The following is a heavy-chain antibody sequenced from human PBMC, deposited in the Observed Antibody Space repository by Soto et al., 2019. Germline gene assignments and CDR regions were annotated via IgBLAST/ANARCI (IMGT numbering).Heavy chain of an antibody. CDR3: EKRRGAGGQFDY. Sequence: QPGGSLRLSCAASGFTFSSYAMGWVRQGPGKGLEWVAVVSIGGSTHYADSVRGRFTISRDNSKNTLSLQMNSLTAEETAVYFCEKRRGAGGQFDYWGQGALVTVSS. D-gene: IGHD2-15*01. CDR2: VSIGGST. V-gene: IGHV3-23*01. J-gene: IGHJ4*02. CDR1: GFTFSSYA.